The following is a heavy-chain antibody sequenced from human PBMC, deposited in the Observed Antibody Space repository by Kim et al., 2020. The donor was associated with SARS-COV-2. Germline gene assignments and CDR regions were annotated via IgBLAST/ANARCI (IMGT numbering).Heavy chain of an antibody. J-gene: IGHJ6*02. D-gene: IGHD1-1*01. V-gene: IGHV3-48*02. CDR2: ISSSSSTI. CDR3: ARIGTGSTMMYYYGMDV. Sequence: GGSLRLSCAASGFTFSSYSMNWVRQAPGKGLEWVSYISSSSSTIYYADSVKGRFTISRDNAKNSLYLQMNSLRDEDTAVYYCARIGTGSTMMYYYGMDVWGQGTTVTVSS. CDR1: GFTFSSYS.